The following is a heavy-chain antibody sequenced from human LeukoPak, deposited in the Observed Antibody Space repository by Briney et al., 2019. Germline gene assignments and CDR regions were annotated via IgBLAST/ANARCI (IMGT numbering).Heavy chain of an antibody. Sequence: PGGSLRLSCAASGFTFSSYSMNWVRQAPGKGLEWVSSISSSSYIYYADSVKGRFTISRDNAKNSLYLQMNSLRAEDTAVYYCATMYYYDSSGYWWGQGTLVTVSS. CDR1: GFTFSSYS. J-gene: IGHJ4*02. V-gene: IGHV3-21*01. CDR2: ISSSSYI. D-gene: IGHD3-22*01. CDR3: ATMYYYDSSGYW.